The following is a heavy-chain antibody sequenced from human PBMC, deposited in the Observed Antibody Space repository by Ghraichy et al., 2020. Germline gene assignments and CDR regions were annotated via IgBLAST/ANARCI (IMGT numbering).Heavy chain of an antibody. CDR1: GGSISSSSYY. CDR3: ARHMPLAGFGVGFYYYGMAV. V-gene: IGHV4-39*01. J-gene: IGHJ6*02. D-gene: IGHD3-3*01. CDR2: IYCSGST. Sequence: SETLSLTCTVSGGSISSSSYYLGWIRQPPGKGMEWIGSIYCSGSTYYNPSLKSRVTISVDTSKNQFSLKLSSVTAADTAVYYCARHMPLAGFGVGFYYYGMAVWGQGTTVTVSS.